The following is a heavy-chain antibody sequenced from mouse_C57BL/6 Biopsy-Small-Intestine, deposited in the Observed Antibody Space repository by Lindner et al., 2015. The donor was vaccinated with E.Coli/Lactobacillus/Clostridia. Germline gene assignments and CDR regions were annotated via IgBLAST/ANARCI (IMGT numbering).Heavy chain of an antibody. V-gene: IGHV1-84*02. CDR2: INTYNGNT. CDR3: ARDLNAWKLPPNREFGWFDP. J-gene: IGHJ4*01. Sequence: SVKVSCKASGYTFTDYGFSWVRQAPGQGLEWMGWINTYNGNTNYAQKFQGRVTMTTDTSTSTAYMELRSLRSDDTAVYYCARDLNAWKLPPNREFGWFDPWGQGTLVTVSS. D-gene: IGHD2-1*01. CDR1: GYTFTDYG.